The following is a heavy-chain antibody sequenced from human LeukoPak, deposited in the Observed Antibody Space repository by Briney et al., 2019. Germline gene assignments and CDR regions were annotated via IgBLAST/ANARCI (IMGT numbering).Heavy chain of an antibody. Sequence: PGGSLRLSCAASGFTFSNYWMTWVRQPPGKGLEWVANIKQDGTEKYYVDSVKGRFTISRDNAKNTLYLQMNSLRAEDTAVYYCARSYYYGSGPDYWGQGTLVTVSS. CDR2: IKQDGTEK. CDR3: ARSYYYGSGPDY. D-gene: IGHD3-10*01. J-gene: IGHJ4*02. V-gene: IGHV3-7*01. CDR1: GFTFSNYW.